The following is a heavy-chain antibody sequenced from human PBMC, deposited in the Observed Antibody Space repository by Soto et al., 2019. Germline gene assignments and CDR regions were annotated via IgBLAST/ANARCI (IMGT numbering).Heavy chain of an antibody. V-gene: IGHV3-33*01. D-gene: IGHD2-15*01. CDR2: IWYDGSNK. CDR3: ARAITPGYCSGGSCYRYYYYYYGMDV. Sequence: QVQLVESGGGVVQPGRSLRLSCAASGFTFSSYGMHWVRQAPGKGLEWVAVIWYDGSNKYYADSVKGRFNISRDNSKNTLYLQMNSLRAEDTAVYYCARAITPGYCSGGSCYRYYYYYYGMDVWGQGTTVTVSS. J-gene: IGHJ6*02. CDR1: GFTFSSYG.